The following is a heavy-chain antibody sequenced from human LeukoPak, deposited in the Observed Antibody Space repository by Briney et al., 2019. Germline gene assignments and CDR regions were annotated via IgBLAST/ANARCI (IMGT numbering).Heavy chain of an antibody. Sequence: GTSLRLSCAASGDPFCLYSVHWVRQAPGKGRECVAIIAHDGEKTFYSGSVRGRFTISRDNWKNTMSLQMDSLRPEDTAMYHCARIGHGWTYGGGLDPWGQGTLVIV. J-gene: IGHJ5*02. CDR3: ARIGHGWTYGGGLDP. D-gene: IGHD4-23*01. CDR2: IAHDGEKT. CDR1: GDPFCLYS. V-gene: IGHV3-30*01.